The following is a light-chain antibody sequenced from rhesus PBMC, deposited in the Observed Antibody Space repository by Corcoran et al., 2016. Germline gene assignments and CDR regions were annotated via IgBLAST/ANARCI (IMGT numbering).Light chain of an antibody. Sequence: DVVMTQSPLSLPVTPGQPASISCRFSQSLVHSDGKTYLNWLHQKPGQPPSRLIYQVSNRDSGVADRFSGSGAGTEFTLKISRVEAEDVGVYYCGQGTNVPYSFGQGTKVEIE. CDR3: GQGTNVPYS. V-gene: IGKV2S8*01. J-gene: IGKJ2*01. CDR1: QSLVHSDGKTY. CDR2: QVS.